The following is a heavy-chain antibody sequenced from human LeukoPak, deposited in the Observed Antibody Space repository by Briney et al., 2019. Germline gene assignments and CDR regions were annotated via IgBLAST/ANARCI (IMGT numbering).Heavy chain of an antibody. CDR1: GFTVSSNY. CDR3: AKDFGLYGSGSYPLDAFDI. V-gene: IGHV3-23*01. D-gene: IGHD3-10*01. Sequence: GGSLRLSCAASGFTVSSNYMSWVRQAPGKGREWVSAISGSGGSTYYADSVKGRFTISRDNSKNTQYLQMNSLRAEDTAVYYCAKDFGLYGSGSYPLDAFDIWGQGTLVTVSS. J-gene: IGHJ4*02. CDR2: ISGSGGST.